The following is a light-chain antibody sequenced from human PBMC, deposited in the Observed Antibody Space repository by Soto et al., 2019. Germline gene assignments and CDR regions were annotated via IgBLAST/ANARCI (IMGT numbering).Light chain of an antibody. CDR1: QSVSSY. V-gene: IGKV3-11*01. J-gene: IGKJ1*01. CDR3: QQRSNWPT. CDR2: DAS. Sequence: IVVTQSPVTLSLSPGARASLSGRASQSVSSYSAWYQQKPGQAPRLLIYDASNRATGIPARFSGSGSGTDFTLTISIQEPEDFAVYCCQQRSNWPTFGQGTKVDI.